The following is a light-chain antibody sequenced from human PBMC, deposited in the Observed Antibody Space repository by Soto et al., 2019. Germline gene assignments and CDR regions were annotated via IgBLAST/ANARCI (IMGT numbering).Light chain of an antibody. J-gene: IGLJ2*01. CDR2: EVS. Sequence: QSALTQPASVSGSPGQSITISCTGTSSDVGGYNYVSWYQQHPGKAPNLMISEVSNRPSGVSNRFSGSKSGNTASLTISGLQAEDEDDYYCSSYASSSTLVFGGGTKLTVL. CDR3: SSYASSSTLV. CDR1: SSDVGGYNY. V-gene: IGLV2-14*01.